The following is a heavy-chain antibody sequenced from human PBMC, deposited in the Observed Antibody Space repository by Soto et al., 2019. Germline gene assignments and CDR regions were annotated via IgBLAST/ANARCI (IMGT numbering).Heavy chain of an antibody. CDR1: RFTFSTCG. CDR2: ISWNSGSI. D-gene: IGHD3-22*01. J-gene: IGHJ6*02. CDR3: SKALIYGMDV. V-gene: IGHV3-9*01. Sequence: VQLLESGGGLVQPGGSLRLSCAASRFTFSTCGMSWVRQAPGKGLEWVSGISWNSGSIGYADSVKGRFTISRDNAKNSLYLQMNSLRAEDTALYYCSKALIYGMDVWGQGTTVTVSS.